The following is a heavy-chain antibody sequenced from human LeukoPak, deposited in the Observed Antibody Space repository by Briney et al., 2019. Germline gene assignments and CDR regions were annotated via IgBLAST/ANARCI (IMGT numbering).Heavy chain of an antibody. CDR1: GFSYSNFW. V-gene: IGHV3-7*01. D-gene: IGHD6-19*01. CDR2: IKEDGSET. J-gene: IGHJ4*02. Sequence: GGCLRLSCAASGFSYSNFWMSWVRQAPGRGLGWVANIKEDGSETYYVDSVKGRFTISRDNAKNTLYLQMNSLRAEDTAVYYCARESSGWDYWGQGTLVTVSS. CDR3: ARESSGWDY.